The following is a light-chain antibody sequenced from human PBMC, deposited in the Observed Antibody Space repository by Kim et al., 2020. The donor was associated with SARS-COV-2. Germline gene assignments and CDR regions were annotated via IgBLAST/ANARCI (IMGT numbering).Light chain of an antibody. J-gene: IGKJ2*01. CDR3: QQRINRPYT. CDR2: DAS. Sequence: SLAPGERATLSCRARQSVRSSLAWYQQKPGQAPRLLIYDASNRATDIPARFSGNGSGTDFTLTISRLEPENFAIYYCQQRINRPYTFGQGTKLEI. CDR1: QSVRSS. V-gene: IGKV3-11*01.